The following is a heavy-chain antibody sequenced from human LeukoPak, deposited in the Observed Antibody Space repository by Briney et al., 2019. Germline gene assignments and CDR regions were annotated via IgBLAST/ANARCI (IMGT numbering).Heavy chain of an antibody. J-gene: IGHJ4*02. V-gene: IGHV4-59*01. CDR2: IYYSGST. CDR1: GGSISSYY. D-gene: IGHD3-22*01. Sequence: SETLSLTCTVSGGSISSYYWGWIRQPPGKGLEWMGYIYYSGSTNYNPSLKSRVTISVDTSKNQFPLKLSSVTAADTAVYYCAGTTYYYDSSGYYPGYWGQGTLVTVSS. CDR3: AGTTYYYDSSGYYPGY.